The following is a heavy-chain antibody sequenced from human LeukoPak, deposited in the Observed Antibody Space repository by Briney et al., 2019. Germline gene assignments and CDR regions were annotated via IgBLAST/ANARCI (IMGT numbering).Heavy chain of an antibody. D-gene: IGHD3-10*01. Sequence: SETLSLTCTVSGDSSYNSIYNWAWIRQPPGRGLEWIGSIDYSGSPYYNPSLKSRATISIDKSENQFSLKLSSVTAADTAVYYCARGPYYGSGRLDYWGQGTLVTVSS. V-gene: IGHV4-39*07. J-gene: IGHJ4*02. CDR3: ARGPYYGSGRLDY. CDR1: GDSSYNSIYN. CDR2: IDYSGSP.